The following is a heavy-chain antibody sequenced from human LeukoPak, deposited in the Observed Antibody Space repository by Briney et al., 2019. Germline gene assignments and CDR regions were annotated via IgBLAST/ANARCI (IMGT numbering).Heavy chain of an antibody. Sequence: GGSLRLSCAASGFTFSSYAMHWVRQAPGNGLEWVAVISYDGSNKYYADSVKGRFTISRDNSKNTLFLQMYSLRAEDTAVYYCAKEEWLGKMNYFDSWGQGTLVTVSS. V-gene: IGHV3-30-3*02. J-gene: IGHJ4*02. CDR2: ISYDGSNK. CDR3: AKEEWLGKMNYFDS. CDR1: GFTFSSYA. D-gene: IGHD3-3*01.